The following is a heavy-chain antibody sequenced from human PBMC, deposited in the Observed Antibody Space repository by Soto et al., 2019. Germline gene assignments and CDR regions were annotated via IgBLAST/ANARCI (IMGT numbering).Heavy chain of an antibody. CDR1: GGSISSYY. J-gene: IGHJ5*02. V-gene: IGHV4-59*01. Sequence: SETLSLTCTVSGGSISSYYWSWIRQPPGKGLEWIGYIYYSGSTNYNPSLKSRVTISVDTSKNQFSLKLSPVTAADTAVYYCARDGAPRSGWFDPWGQGTLVTVSS. CDR3: ARDGAPRSGWFDP. CDR2: IYYSGST. D-gene: IGHD2-15*01.